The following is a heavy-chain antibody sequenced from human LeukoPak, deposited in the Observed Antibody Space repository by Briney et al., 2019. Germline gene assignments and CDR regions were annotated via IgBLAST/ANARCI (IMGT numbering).Heavy chain of an antibody. CDR2: ISSSSSYI. CDR3: ARCDDGYNYWCH. V-gene: IGHV3-21*01. J-gene: IGHJ4*02. D-gene: IGHD5-24*01. CDR1: GFTFSSYC. Sequence: GGSLRLSCAASGFTFSSYCMNWVRQAPGKGLEWVSSISSSSSYIYYADSVKGRFTISRDNAKNSLYLQMNSLRAEDTAVYYCARCDDGYNYWCHWGQGTLVTVSS.